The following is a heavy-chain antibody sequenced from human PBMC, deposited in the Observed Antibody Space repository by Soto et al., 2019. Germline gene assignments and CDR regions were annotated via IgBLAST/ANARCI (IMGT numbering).Heavy chain of an antibody. CDR1: GFTFSSYA. D-gene: IGHD2-15*01. V-gene: IGHV3-23*01. CDR3: AKVSVIVVVVAATEQFDC. Sequence: EVQLLESGGGLVQPGGSLRLSCAASGFTFSSYAMSWVRQAPGKGLEWVSAISGSGGSTYYADSVKGRFTISRDNSKNTLYLQVDSLRAEDTAVYYCAKVSVIVVVVAATEQFDCWGQGTLVTVSS. J-gene: IGHJ4*02. CDR2: ISGSGGST.